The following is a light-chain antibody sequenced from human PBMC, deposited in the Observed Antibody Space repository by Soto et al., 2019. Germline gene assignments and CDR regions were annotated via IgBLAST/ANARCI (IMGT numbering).Light chain of an antibody. J-gene: IGKJ1*01. CDR2: KAS. V-gene: IGKV1-5*03. Sequence: DIQMTQSPSTLSGSVGDRVTITCRASQTISSWLAWYQQKPGKAPKLLIYKASTLESGVPSRVSGSGSGTDFTLTISSLEPEEFATDDGQHYSGDRATFGQGTKVDIK. CDR3: QHYSGDRAT. CDR1: QTISSW.